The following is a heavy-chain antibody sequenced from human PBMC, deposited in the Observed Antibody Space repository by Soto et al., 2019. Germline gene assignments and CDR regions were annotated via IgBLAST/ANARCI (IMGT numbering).Heavy chain of an antibody. CDR1: GFTFSSYS. CDR2: ISSSSSYI. Sequence: EVQLVESGGGLVKPGGSLRLSCAASGFTFSSYSMNWVRQAPGKGLEWVSSISSSSSYIYYADSVKGRFTISRDNAKNSLYLQMNSLRAEDTAVYYCARDPDRGYYYYYGMDVWGQGTTVTVSS. J-gene: IGHJ6*02. D-gene: IGHD3-22*01. CDR3: ARDPDRGYYYYYGMDV. V-gene: IGHV3-21*01.